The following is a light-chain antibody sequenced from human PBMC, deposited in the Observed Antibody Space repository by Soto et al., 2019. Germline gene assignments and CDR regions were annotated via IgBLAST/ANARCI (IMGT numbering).Light chain of an antibody. CDR1: QSISGW. CDR2: DVS. J-gene: IGKJ5*01. CDR3: QQANSFPIT. Sequence: IQMTQSPATLSASVGDRVTITCRASQSISGWLAWYQQKPGKAPKLLIYDVSSLESGVPSRFSGSGSGTEFTLAISSLQPDDFATYYCQQANSFPITFDQGTRLENK. V-gene: IGKV1-5*01.